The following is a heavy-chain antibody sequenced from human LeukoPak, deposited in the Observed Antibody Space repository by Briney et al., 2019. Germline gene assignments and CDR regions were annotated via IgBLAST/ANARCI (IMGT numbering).Heavy chain of an antibody. Sequence: SQTLSLTCIVSGGSIGSYYWSWIRQPAGKGLEWIGCIYTSGSTNYSPSVKSRVSMSVDTSKNQFSLKLSSVTAADTAVYYCAREVSGNYYLGYWGQGTLVTVSS. V-gene: IGHV4-4*07. CDR1: GGSIGSYY. CDR3: AREVSGNYYLGY. CDR2: IYTSGST. J-gene: IGHJ4*02. D-gene: IGHD1-26*01.